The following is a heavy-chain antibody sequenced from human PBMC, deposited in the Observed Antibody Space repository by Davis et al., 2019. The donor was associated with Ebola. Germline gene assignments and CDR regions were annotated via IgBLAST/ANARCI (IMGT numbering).Heavy chain of an antibody. J-gene: IGHJ5*02. V-gene: IGHV4-59*08. CDR1: GGSISTHY. Sequence: SETLSLTCTVSGGSISTHYWSWIRQPPGKGLEWIGYIYYSGSTYYNPSLKSRVTISVDRSKNQFSLKLSSVTAADTAVYYCARGRYQLDWFDPWGQGTLVTVSS. CDR3: ARGRYQLDWFDP. CDR2: IYYSGST. D-gene: IGHD2-2*01.